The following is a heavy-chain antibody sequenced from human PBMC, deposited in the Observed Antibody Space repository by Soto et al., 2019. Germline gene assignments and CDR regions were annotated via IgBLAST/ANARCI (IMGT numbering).Heavy chain of an antibody. CDR2: ISYDGSNK. J-gene: IGHJ4*02. D-gene: IGHD4-17*01. V-gene: IGHV3-30*18. CDR1: GFTFSSYG. CDR3: AKDHPRVPNDYDLQDY. Sequence: QVQLVESGGGVVQPGRSLRLSCAASGFTFSSYGMHWVRQAPGKGLEWVAVISYDGSNKYYADSVKGRFTISRDNSKNTLYLQMNSLRAEDTAVYYCAKDHPRVPNDYDLQDYWGQGTLVTVSS.